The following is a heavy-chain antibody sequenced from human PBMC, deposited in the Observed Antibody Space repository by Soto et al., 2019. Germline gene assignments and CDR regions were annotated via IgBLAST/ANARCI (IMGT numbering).Heavy chain of an antibody. CDR1: GFTFDDYA. Sequence: EVQLVESGGGLVQPGRSLRLSCAASGFTFDDYAMHWVRQAPGKGLEWVSGISWNSGRIGYADSVKGRFTISRDNAKNSLYLQMNSLRREDTALYYCAADGHVGQKYYFDFWGQGTLVTVSA. D-gene: IGHD3-10*02. CDR3: AADGHVGQKYYFDF. CDR2: ISWNSGRI. J-gene: IGHJ4*02. V-gene: IGHV3-9*01.